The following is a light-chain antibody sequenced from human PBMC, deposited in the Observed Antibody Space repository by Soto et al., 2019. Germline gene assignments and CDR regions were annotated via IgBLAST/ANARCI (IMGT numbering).Light chain of an antibody. J-gene: IGKJ5*01. CDR1: QGINNF. CDR3: QKYSSVIT. Sequence: DIQMTQSPSSLSASVGDRVTITCRASQGINNFLAWYQQKPGKVPKLLISAASTLQAGVPSRFSGSGSGTDFTLTITSLQPEDVATYYCQKYSSVITFGQGTRLEIK. V-gene: IGKV1-27*01. CDR2: AAS.